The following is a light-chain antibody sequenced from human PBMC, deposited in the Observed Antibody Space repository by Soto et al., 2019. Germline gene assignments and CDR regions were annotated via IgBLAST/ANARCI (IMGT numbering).Light chain of an antibody. CDR2: EVS. V-gene: IGLV2-14*01. Sequence: QSALTQPASVSGSPGQSITISCNGTSSDIGGHDYVSWYQQQSGKAPKLTIFEVSNRPSGVSNRFSGSKSGNTASLTISGLQAEDEADYYCQSFDIKVLTLIFGVGTKLTVL. CDR3: QSFDIKVLTLI. J-gene: IGLJ2*01. CDR1: SSDIGGHDY.